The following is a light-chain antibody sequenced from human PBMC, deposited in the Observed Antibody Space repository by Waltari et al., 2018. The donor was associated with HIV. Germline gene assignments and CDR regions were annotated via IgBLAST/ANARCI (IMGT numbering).Light chain of an antibody. J-gene: IGLJ3*02. Sequence: QSVLTPPPSASGTPGQRVTISCSGSSSNTGSYPVNWYQQLPGTAPKLLIYSNNQRPSGVPDRFSGSKSGTSASLAISGLQSEDEADYYCAAWDDSLNGWVFGGGTKLTVL. CDR1: SSNTGSYP. V-gene: IGLV1-44*01. CDR2: SNN. CDR3: AAWDDSLNGWV.